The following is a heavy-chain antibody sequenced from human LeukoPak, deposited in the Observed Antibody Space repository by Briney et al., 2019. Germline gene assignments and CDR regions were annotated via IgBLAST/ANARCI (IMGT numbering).Heavy chain of an antibody. D-gene: IGHD3-22*01. CDR2: TYSAEST. J-gene: IGHJ3*01. CDR1: EVSGSY. V-gene: IGHV3-53*01. CDR3: ARGVFDSGSYSHDAFDV. Sequence: PGGSLRLLCAASEVSGSYFHWVRQAPGKGLDWVSATYSAESTYYADSVRGRFTISRDNSKNTISLEMNNLGAEDTAVYYCARGVFDSGSYSHDAFDVWGRGTMVIVSS.